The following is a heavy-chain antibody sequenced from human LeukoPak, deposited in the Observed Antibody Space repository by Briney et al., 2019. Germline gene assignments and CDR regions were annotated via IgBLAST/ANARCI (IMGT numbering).Heavy chain of an antibody. CDR3: AKGGGEHRYDPYFDY. CDR2: FYHSGSS. J-gene: IGHJ4*02. D-gene: IGHD1-14*01. V-gene: IGHV4-59*01. CDR1: GVSISTYY. Sequence: SETLSLTCTVSGVSISTYYWGWIRQPPGKGLEWIGSFYHSGSSDYNPSLKSRVTMSVDTSKNHFSLKLNSVTAADAAIYYCAKGGGEHRYDPYFDYWGQGALVTVSS.